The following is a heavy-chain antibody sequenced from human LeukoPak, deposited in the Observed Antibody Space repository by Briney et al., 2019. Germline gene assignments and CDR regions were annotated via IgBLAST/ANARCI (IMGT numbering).Heavy chain of an antibody. CDR1: GFRFSSYG. D-gene: IGHD6-19*01. J-gene: IGHJ4*02. CDR2: ISYDGSNK. CDR3: AKGTGYSSGWAFDY. Sequence: GGSLRLSCAASGFRFSSYGMHWVRQAPGEGLEWVAGISYDGSNKYHADSVKGRFTISRDNSKSTLYLQMNSLRAEDTAVYYCAKGTGYSSGWAFDYWGQGTLVTVSS. V-gene: IGHV3-30*18.